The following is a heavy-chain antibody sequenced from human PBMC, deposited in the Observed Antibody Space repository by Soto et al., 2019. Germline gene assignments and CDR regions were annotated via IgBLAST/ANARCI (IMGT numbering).Heavy chain of an antibody. CDR1: GFTFSSYA. CDR2: ISGSGGST. V-gene: IGHV3-23*01. CDR3: ASETYSSGWYVGAFHI. Sequence: GGSLRLSCAASGFTFSSYAMSWVRQTPGKGLEWVSAISGSGGSTYYADSVKGRFTISRDNSKNTLYLQMNSLRAEDTAVYYCASETYSSGWYVGAFHIWGQGTMVTVSS. D-gene: IGHD6-19*01. J-gene: IGHJ3*02.